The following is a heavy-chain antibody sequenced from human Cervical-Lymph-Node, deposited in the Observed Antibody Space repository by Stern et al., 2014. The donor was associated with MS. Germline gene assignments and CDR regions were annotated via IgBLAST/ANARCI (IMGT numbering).Heavy chain of an antibody. CDR2: VFPVCGTP. CDR3: ALSSETSDRWYSLGYDL. CDR1: RGTFSKFP. D-gene: IGHD6-13*01. V-gene: IGHV1-69*01. Sequence: VQLVGSGAEVTKPGTSVKGSCKASRGTFSKFPSSWVRQAPGQGLEWMGGVFPVCGTPTYAQEFRGRVTITADVSTSAVYMELSSLRSDDTAVYYCALSSETSDRWYSLGYDLWGQGTLVTVSS. J-gene: IGHJ5*02.